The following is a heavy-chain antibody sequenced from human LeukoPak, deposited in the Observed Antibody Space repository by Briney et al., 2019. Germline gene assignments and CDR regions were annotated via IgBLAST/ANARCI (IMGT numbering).Heavy chain of an antibody. D-gene: IGHD5-24*01. J-gene: IGHJ4*02. V-gene: IGHV3-48*04. CDR1: GFIFSTSG. CDR2: ISGSGSTI. CDR3: VRSRWLQLGYFDC. Sequence: PGRSLRLSCAASGFIFSTSGMHWVRQAPGKGLEWVSYISGSGSTIYYADSVKGRFTISRDNANNSLYLQMNSLRAEDTAVYYCVRSRWLQLGYFDCWGQGILVTVSS.